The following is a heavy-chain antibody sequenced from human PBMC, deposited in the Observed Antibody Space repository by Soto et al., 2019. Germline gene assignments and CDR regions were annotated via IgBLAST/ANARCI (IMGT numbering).Heavy chain of an antibody. V-gene: IGHV3-15*07. Sequence: GGSLRLSCAASGLTFCNAWMNWVRQAPGKGLEWVGRIKSKTDGGTTDYAAPVKGRFTISRDDSKNTLYLQMNSLKTEDTAVYYCTTSDPQQWLPRLMDVWGQGTTVTVSS. CDR2: IKSKTDGGTT. D-gene: IGHD6-19*01. CDR3: TTSDPQQWLPRLMDV. J-gene: IGHJ6*02. CDR1: GLTFCNAW.